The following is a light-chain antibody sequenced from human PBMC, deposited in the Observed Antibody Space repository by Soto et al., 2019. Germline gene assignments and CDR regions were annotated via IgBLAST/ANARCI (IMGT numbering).Light chain of an antibody. J-gene: IGLJ1*01. V-gene: IGLV2-23*02. CDR3: CSYAGSSTFYV. CDR1: SSDVGSYNL. Sequence: QSVLTQPASVSGSPGQSITISCTGTSSDVGSYNLVSWYQQHPGKAPKLMIYQVSKRPSGVSNRFSGSKSGNTASLTISGLYAEDEADYYCCSYAGSSTFYVFGTGTKVTVL. CDR2: QVS.